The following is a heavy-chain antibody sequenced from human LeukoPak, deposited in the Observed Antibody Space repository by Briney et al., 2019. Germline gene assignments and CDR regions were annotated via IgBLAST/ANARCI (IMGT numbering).Heavy chain of an antibody. D-gene: IGHD4-23*01. CDR3: ARSRSLRWYQYYFDY. J-gene: IGHJ4*02. CDR1: RGSISGSSYY. CDR2: IYYSGST. V-gene: IGHV4-39*07. Sequence: PSETLSLTCTVSRGSISGSSYYWAWIRQPPGKGLEWIGSIYYSGSTYYNPSLKSRVTISVDTSKNQFSLKLSSVTAADTAVYYCARSRSLRWYQYYFDYWGQGTLVTVSS.